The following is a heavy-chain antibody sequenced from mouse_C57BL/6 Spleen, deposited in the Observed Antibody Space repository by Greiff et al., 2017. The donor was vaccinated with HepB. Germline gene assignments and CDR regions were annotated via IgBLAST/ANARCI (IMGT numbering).Heavy chain of an antibody. CDR1: GYSFTDYN. V-gene: IGHV1-39*01. CDR2: INPNYGTT. CDR3: ARDGLGGLTGTDY. D-gene: IGHD4-1*01. Sequence: VHVKQSGPELVKPGASVKISCKASGYSFTDYNMNWVKQSNGKSLEWIGVINPNYGTTSYNQKFKGKATLTVDQSSSTAYMQLNSLTSEDSAVYYCARDGLGGLTGTDYWGQGTTLTVSS. J-gene: IGHJ2*01.